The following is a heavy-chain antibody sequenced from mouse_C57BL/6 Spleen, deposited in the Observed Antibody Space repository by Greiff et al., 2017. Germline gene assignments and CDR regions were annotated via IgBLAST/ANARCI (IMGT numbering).Heavy chain of an antibody. D-gene: IGHD1-1*01. CDR3: ARTGSIYAMDY. J-gene: IGHJ4*01. Sequence: EVKLMESGGDLVKPGGSLKLSCAASGFTFSSYGMSWVRQTPDKRLEWVATISSGGSYTYYPDSVKGRFTISRDNAKNTLYLQMSSLKSEDTAMYYCARTGSIYAMDYWGQGTSVTVSS. CDR2: ISSGGSYT. CDR1: GFTFSSYG. V-gene: IGHV5-6*01.